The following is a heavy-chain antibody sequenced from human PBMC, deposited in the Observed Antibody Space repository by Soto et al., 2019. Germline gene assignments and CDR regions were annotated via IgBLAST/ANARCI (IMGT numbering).Heavy chain of an antibody. J-gene: IGHJ4*02. D-gene: IGHD3-10*01. CDR1: GFTFSSFA. V-gene: IGHV3-23*01. CDR3: AKMYFYGSGSYRYFDS. Sequence: GGSLRLSCAASGFTFSSFAMTWVRQAPGEGLEWVAAIRGGGDNTYYADSVRGRFIISRDNSKNTLYLQMNSLRAEDTALYYCAKMYFYGSGSYRYFDSWGQGTLVTVSS. CDR2: IRGGGDNT.